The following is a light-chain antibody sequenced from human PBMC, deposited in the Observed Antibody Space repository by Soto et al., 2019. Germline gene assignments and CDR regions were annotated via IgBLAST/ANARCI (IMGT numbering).Light chain of an antibody. V-gene: IGLV1-51*01. Sequence: QPVLTQSSSVSAAAGQKVTISCSGSYSNIGSNFVSWYQHFPGSAPKLVIYDNTQRPSGIPDRFSGSKSGSSATLGITGLQTGDEADYYCGTWDSSLNVVVFGGGTKLTVL. CDR3: GTWDSSLNVVV. CDR1: YSNIGSNF. J-gene: IGLJ2*01. CDR2: DNT.